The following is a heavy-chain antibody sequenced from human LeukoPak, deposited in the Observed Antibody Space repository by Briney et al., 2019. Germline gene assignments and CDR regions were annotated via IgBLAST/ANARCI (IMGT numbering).Heavy chain of an antibody. Sequence: PSETLSLTCTVSGGSIRSSYYYWGWIRQPPGKGLEWIGSIYDSGSTYYNPSLKSRVTISVDTSKNQFSLKLNSVTAADTAVYYCARIVVVTGYFQHWGQGTLVTVSS. CDR2: IYDSGST. D-gene: IGHD2-21*01. CDR3: ARIVVVTGYFQH. V-gene: IGHV4-39*01. CDR1: GGSIRSSYYY. J-gene: IGHJ1*01.